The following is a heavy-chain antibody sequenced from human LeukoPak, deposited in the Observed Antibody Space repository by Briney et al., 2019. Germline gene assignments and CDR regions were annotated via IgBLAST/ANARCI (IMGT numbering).Heavy chain of an antibody. CDR1: GYSISSGYY. J-gene: IGHJ5*02. D-gene: IGHD6-19*01. CDR2: IYHSGNT. V-gene: IGHV4-38-2*02. CDR3: ARPAVAGDWFDP. Sequence: SETLSLTCTVSGYSISSGYYWGWIRQPPGKGLEWIGSIYHSGNTYYNPSLKSRLTISVDASKNQFSMRMSSVTAADTAMYYCARPAVAGDWFDPWGQGTLVTVSS.